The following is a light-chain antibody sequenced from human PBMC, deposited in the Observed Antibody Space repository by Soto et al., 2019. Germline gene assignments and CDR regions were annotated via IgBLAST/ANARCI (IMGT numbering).Light chain of an antibody. V-gene: IGLV1-47*01. CDR3: AAWDDTLNGQL. CDR1: RSNIGRNY. CDR2: RNN. Sequence: QPVLTQPPSASGTPGQRVSISCSGSRSNIGRNYVYWYQQLPGTAPKLLIQRNNERPSGIPDRFSASKSGTSVSLAISGLRSEDEATYYCAAWDDTLNGQLFGGGTPLTVL. J-gene: IGLJ3*02.